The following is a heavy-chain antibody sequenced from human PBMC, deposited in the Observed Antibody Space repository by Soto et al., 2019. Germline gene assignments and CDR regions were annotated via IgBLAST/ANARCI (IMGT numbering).Heavy chain of an antibody. V-gene: IGHV3-33*01. CDR3: ARDKGFYDHVWGSYRSAFDY. J-gene: IGHJ4*02. CDR2: IWDDGDTK. Sequence: QVSLVESGGGVVQPGRSLRLSCVVSGFTFSTSVMHWVRQAPGKGPEWVAVIWDDGDTKYYADSVKGRFTISRDNSNNTVYLQMNSLRAEDTAVYYCARDKGFYDHVWGSYRSAFDYWGRGTLVAVSS. CDR1: GFTFSTSV. D-gene: IGHD3-16*02.